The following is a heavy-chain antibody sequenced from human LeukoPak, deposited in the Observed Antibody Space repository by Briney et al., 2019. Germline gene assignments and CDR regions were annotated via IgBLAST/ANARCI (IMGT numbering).Heavy chain of an antibody. CDR1: GYTFTGYY. D-gene: IGHD2-2*01. Sequence: GALVKVSCKASGYTFTGYYMHWVRQAPGQGLEWMGWINPNSGGTNYAQKFQGRVTMTRDTSISTAYMELSRLRSDDTAVYYCARDHYCSSTSCYYRFDYWGQGTLVTVSS. V-gene: IGHV1-2*02. CDR2: INPNSGGT. J-gene: IGHJ4*02. CDR3: ARDHYCSSTSCYYRFDY.